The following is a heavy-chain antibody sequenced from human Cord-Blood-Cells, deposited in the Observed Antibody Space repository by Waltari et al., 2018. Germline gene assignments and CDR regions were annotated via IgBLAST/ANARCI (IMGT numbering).Heavy chain of an antibody. J-gene: IGHJ3*02. CDR2: LWYDGSNK. D-gene: IGHD1-26*01. Sequence: QVQLVESGGGVVQPGRSLRLSCAASGFTFSSYGMHWVRQAPGKGLEWVAVLWYDGSNKYYADSVKGRFTISRDNSKNTLYLQMNSLRAEDTAMYYCAKVMVGATGAFDIWGQGTMVTVSS. CDR1: GFTFSSYG. CDR3: AKVMVGATGAFDI. V-gene: IGHV3-30*18.